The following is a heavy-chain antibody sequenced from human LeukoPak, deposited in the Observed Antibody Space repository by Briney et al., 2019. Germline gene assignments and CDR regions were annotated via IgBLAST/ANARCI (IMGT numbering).Heavy chain of an antibody. Sequence: GGSLRLSCAASGFTFSSYWMHWVRQAPGKGLVWVSRINSDGRSTSYADSVKGRLTISRDNSKNTLHLQMNSLRAEDTAVYYCARHSSGYYHYDYWGSGTPVTVAS. CDR1: GFTFSSYW. D-gene: IGHD3-22*01. CDR3: ARHSSGYYHYDY. V-gene: IGHV3-74*01. J-gene: IGHJ4*02. CDR2: INSDGRST.